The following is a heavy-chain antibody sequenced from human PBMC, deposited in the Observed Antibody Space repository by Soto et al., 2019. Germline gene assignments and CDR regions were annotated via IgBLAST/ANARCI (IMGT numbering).Heavy chain of an antibody. CDR3: ARPKIGAMAPGY. V-gene: IGHV1-46*03. Sequence: ASVKVSCKASGYTFTSYYLHWVRQAPGQGLEWMGVINPSGGSTSYAQKFQGRVTMTRDTSTSTVYMELSSLRSEDTAVYYCARPKIGAMAPGYWGQGTLVTVSS. J-gene: IGHJ4*02. CDR2: INPSGGST. CDR1: GYTFTSYY. D-gene: IGHD5-18*01.